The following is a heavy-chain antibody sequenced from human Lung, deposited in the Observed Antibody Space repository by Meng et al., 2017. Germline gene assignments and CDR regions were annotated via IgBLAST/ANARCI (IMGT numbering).Heavy chain of an antibody. CDR2: INHSGST. J-gene: IGHJ2*01. V-gene: IGHV4-34*01. CDR1: GGSFSGYY. D-gene: IGHD1/OR15-1a*01. CDR3: ARPKQANWYFDL. Sequence: QVQLQTWGAGLLKPSETRSLTCAVYGGSFSGYYWSWIRQPPGKGLEWIGEINHSGSTNYNPSLKSRVTISVDTSKNQFSLKLSSVTAADTAVYYCARPKQANWYFDLWGRGTLVTVSS.